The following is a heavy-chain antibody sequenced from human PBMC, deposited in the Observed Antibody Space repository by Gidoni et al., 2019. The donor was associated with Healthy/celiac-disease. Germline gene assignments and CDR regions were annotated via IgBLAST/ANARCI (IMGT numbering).Heavy chain of an antibody. CDR2: INHRGRT. CDR3: ARSYQYSSGWYGNWFDP. J-gene: IGHJ5*02. V-gene: IGHV4-34*01. D-gene: IGHD6-19*01. Sequence: QVQLQQWGAGLLKPSETLYLTCAVYGGSFSGYYWSWIRQPPGKGLECIGEINHRGRTNYNPSLKSRGTISVYPSKHHFSLKLSSVTAADTAVYYCARSYQYSSGWYGNWFDPWGQGTLVTVSS. CDR1: GGSFSGYY.